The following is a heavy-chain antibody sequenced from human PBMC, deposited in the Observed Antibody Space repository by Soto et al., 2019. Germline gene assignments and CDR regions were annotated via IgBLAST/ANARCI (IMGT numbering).Heavy chain of an antibody. CDR3: AAGGTRWLHSSFDY. Sequence: QVQLLQSGAEVKKPGASVKVSCKVSGHTLTELSMHWVRQAPGRGLEWMGGFDPEDGETIFAQKFPGRVTMTEDTSTGSAYMELTSLRSEDTAVYYCAAGGTRWLHSSFDYWGQGTLVTISS. D-gene: IGHD1-1*01. CDR1: GHTLTELS. V-gene: IGHV1-24*01. CDR2: FDPEDGET. J-gene: IGHJ4*02.